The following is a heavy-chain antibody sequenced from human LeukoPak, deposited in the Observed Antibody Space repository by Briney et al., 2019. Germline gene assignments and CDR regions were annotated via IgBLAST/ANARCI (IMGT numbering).Heavy chain of an antibody. D-gene: IGHD2-15*01. J-gene: IGHJ4*02. CDR1: GFSLSTSGMC. CDR3: ARTPIYCSGGSCYLYYFDY. CDR2: IDWDDDK. V-gene: IGHV2-70*01. Sequence: SGPTLVNPTQTLTLTCTFSGFSLSTSGMCVSWIRQPPGKALEWLALIDWDDDKYYSTSLKTRLTISKDTSKNRVVLTMTNMDPVDTATYYCARTPIYCSGGSCYLYYFDYWGQGTLVTVSS.